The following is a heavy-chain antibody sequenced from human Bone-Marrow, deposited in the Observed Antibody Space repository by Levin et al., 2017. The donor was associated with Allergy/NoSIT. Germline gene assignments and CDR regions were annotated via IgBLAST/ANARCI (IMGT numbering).Heavy chain of an antibody. D-gene: IGHD6-19*01. CDR3: AKDRGISVAPGSYFMDG. CDR1: GFPFSTYA. CDR2: MSGSLGTT. V-gene: IGHV3-23*01. Sequence: GGSLRLSCAASGFPFSTYAMSWVRQAPGKGLEWVSTMSGSLGTTYYADSVKGRFTISRDNSNSALYLQMNSLRAEDTAIYYCAKDRGISVAPGSYFMDGWGKGTTVTVSS. J-gene: IGHJ6*03.